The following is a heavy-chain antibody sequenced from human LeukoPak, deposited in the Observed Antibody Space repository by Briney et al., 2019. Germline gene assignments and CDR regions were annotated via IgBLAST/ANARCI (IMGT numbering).Heavy chain of an antibody. J-gene: IGHJ3*02. CDR1: GGSISSSSYY. Sequence: TLSLTCTVSGGSISSSSYYWGWIRQPPGKALEWLALIYWNDDKRYSPSLKSRLTITKDTSKNQVVLTMTNMDPVDTATYYCARDSGADRAFDIWGQGTMVTVSS. V-gene: IGHV2-5*01. D-gene: IGHD1-26*01. CDR3: ARDSGADRAFDI. CDR2: IYWNDDK.